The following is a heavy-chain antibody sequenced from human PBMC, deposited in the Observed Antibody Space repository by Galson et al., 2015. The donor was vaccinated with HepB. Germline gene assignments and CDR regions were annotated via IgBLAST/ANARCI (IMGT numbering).Heavy chain of an antibody. CDR3: AKDRGSGWFYGMDV. J-gene: IGHJ6*02. CDR2: ISWNSGSI. Sequence: SLRLSCAPSGFTFDDYAMHWVRQAPGKGLEWVSGISWNSGSIGYADSVKGRFTISRDNAKNSLYLQMNGLRAEDTALYYCAKDRGSGWFYGMDVWGQGTTVTVSS. D-gene: IGHD6-19*01. V-gene: IGHV3-9*01. CDR1: GFTFDDYA.